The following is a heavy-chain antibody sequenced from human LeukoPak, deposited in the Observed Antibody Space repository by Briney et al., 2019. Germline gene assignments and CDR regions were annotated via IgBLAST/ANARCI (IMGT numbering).Heavy chain of an antibody. CDR2: ISSSSSYI. V-gene: IGHV3-21*01. J-gene: IGHJ5*02. CDR1: AFTFSSYS. D-gene: IGHD2-15*01. Sequence: GGSLRLSCAASAFTFSSYSMNWVRQAPGKGLEWVSSISSSSSYIYYADSVKGRFTISRDNAKNTLYLQMNSLRVEDTAVYYCARTPRPSGPFDPWGQGTLVTVSS. CDR3: ARTPRPSGPFDP.